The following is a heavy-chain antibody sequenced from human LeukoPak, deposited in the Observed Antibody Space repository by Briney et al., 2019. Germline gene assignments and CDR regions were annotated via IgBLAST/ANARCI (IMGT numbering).Heavy chain of an antibody. CDR1: GFTFDSYD. Sequence: GGSLRLSCAASGFTFDSYDMSWVRQAPGKGLEWVSGTSASSGRTYYADSVKGRFTISRDNSKNTLYLQMNSLRAEDTAVYYCTLTLVRGRVYGMDVWGEGTTVTVSS. J-gene: IGHJ6*04. CDR2: TSASSGRT. CDR3: TLTLVRGRVYGMDV. V-gene: IGHV3-23*01. D-gene: IGHD3-10*01.